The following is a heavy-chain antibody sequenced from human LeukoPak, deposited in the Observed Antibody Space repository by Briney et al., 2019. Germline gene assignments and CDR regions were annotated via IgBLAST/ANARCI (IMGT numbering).Heavy chain of an antibody. CDR2: IKQDGSEK. D-gene: IGHD6-13*01. CDR3: ASETAAPGTSFYFGMDV. CDR1: GFTFSTYW. Sequence: PGGSLRLSCAASGFTFSTYWMAWVRQAPGKGLEWVANIKQDGSEKYYVGSVKGRFTISGDNAKDSLYLQMNSLRAEDTAVYFCASETAAPGTSFYFGMDVWGQGTTVTVSS. V-gene: IGHV3-7*01. J-gene: IGHJ6*02.